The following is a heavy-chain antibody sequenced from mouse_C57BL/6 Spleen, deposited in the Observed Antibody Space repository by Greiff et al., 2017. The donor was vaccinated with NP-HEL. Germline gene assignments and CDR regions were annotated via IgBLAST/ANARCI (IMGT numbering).Heavy chain of an antibody. CDR1: GYTFTSYW. CDR2: IYPGSGST. V-gene: IGHV1-55*01. D-gene: IGHD2-4*01. J-gene: IGHJ3*01. Sequence: VQLQQSGAELVKPGASVKMSCKASGYTFTSYWITWVKQRPGQGLEWIGDIYPGSGSTNYNEKFKSKATLTVDTSSSTAYMQLSSLTSEDSAVYYCACIYYDYPWFAYWGQGTLVTVSA. CDR3: ACIYYDYPWFAY.